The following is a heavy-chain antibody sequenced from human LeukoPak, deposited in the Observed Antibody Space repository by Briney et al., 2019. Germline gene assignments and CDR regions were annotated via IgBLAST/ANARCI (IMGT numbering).Heavy chain of an antibody. D-gene: IGHD6-19*01. J-gene: IGHJ4*02. CDR1: GGSFSGYY. Sequence: SETLSLTCAVYGGSFSGYYWSWIRQPPGKGLEWIGEINHSGSTNYNPSLKSRVTISVDTSKNQFSLKLSSVTAADTAVYYCARARGIAVAGTFYWGQGTLVTVSS. CDR3: ARARGIAVAGTFY. CDR2: INHSGST. V-gene: IGHV4-34*01.